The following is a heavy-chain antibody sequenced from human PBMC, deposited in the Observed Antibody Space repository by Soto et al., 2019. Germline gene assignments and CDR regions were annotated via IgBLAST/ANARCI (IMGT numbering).Heavy chain of an antibody. Sequence: PGGSLRLSCAASGFTFSDYYMSWIRQAPGRGLEWLSYISGGSTYTQYADSVKGRFTISRDNSKNSLYLQMNSLRADDTAVYFCVRNSGWYNLDHWGQGTQVTVSS. V-gene: IGHV3-11*03. CDR3: VRNSGWYNLDH. D-gene: IGHD6-19*01. CDR2: ISGGSTYT. J-gene: IGHJ4*02. CDR1: GFTFSDYY.